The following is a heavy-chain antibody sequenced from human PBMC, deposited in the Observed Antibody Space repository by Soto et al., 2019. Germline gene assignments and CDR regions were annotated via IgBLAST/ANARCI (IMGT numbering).Heavy chain of an antibody. Sequence: RASVQVSCKASGYTFTSYGISWVRQAPGQGLEWMGWISAYNGNTNYAQKLQGRVTMTTDTSTSTAYMELGSLRSDDTAVYYCARDLRDSSSWYKIDYWGQGTLVTVSS. V-gene: IGHV1-18*01. CDR3: ARDLRDSSSWYKIDY. CDR2: ISAYNGNT. J-gene: IGHJ4*02. D-gene: IGHD6-13*01. CDR1: GYTFTSYG.